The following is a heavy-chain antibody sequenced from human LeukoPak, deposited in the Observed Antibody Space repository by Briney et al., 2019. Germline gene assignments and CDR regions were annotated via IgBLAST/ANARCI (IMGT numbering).Heavy chain of an antibody. J-gene: IGHJ3*02. V-gene: IGHV1-8*01. Sequence: ASVKVSCKASGGTFTSYDINWVRQATGQGLEWMGWMNPNSGNTGYAQKFQGRVTMTRNTSISTAYMELSSLGSEDTAVYYCARDSRGGGDAFDIWGQGTMVTVSS. CDR1: GGTFTSYD. CDR3: ARDSRGGGDAFDI. D-gene: IGHD3-16*01. CDR2: MNPNSGNT.